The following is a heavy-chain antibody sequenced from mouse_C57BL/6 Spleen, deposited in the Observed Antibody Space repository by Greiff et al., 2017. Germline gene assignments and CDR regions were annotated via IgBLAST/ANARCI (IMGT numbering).Heavy chain of an antibody. CDR1: GFTFSSYT. D-gene: IGHD2-12*01. CDR2: ISGGGGNT. CDR3: ARAYYSYFDY. V-gene: IGHV5-9*01. Sequence: EVKLMESGGGLVKPGGSLKLSCAASGFTFSSYTMSWVRQTPEKRLEWVATISGGGGNTYYPDSVKGRFTISRDNAKNTLYLQMSSLRSEDTALYYCARAYYSYFDYWGQGTTLTVSS. J-gene: IGHJ2*01.